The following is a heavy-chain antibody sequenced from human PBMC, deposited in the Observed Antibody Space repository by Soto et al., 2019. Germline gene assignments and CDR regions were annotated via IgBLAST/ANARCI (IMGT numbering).Heavy chain of an antibody. CDR3: AREEWRSSGSTPCYYDGMDV. Sequence: SETLSLTCTVSGGSISSGGYYWSWSRQHPGKGLEWIGYIHYSGSTYYNPSLKSRVTISVDTSKNQFCLNMSSVTAADTAVYYCAREEWRSSGSTPCYYDGMDVWGQGTTVTVSS. CDR2: IHYSGST. J-gene: IGHJ6*02. V-gene: IGHV4-31*03. D-gene: IGHD6-25*01. CDR1: GGSISSGGYY.